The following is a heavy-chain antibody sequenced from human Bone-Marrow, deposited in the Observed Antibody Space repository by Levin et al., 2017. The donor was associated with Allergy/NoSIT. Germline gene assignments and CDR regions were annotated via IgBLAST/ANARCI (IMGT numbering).Heavy chain of an antibody. Sequence: SETLSLTCTVSGDSISGGSIRSYYWSWIRQSPGRGLEWIGYINYRGSTNSNPSLQSRVSISVDTSQNQFSLRLTSLTADDTGFYYCARGTAVSGSRPRPGAAAYTFLDRWGQGTLVTVSS. V-gene: IGHV4-59*01. CDR3: ARGTAVSGSRPRPGAAAYTFLDR. CDR2: INYRGST. CDR1: GGSIRSYY. J-gene: IGHJ5*02. D-gene: IGHD6-19*01.